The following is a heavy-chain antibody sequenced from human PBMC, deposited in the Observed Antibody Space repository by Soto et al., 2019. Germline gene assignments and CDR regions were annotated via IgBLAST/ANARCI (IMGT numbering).Heavy chain of an antibody. D-gene: IGHD3-3*01. V-gene: IGHV4-39*07. Sequence: SETLSLTCTVSGGSISSYYWGWIRQPPGKGLEWIGSIYYSGSTYYNPSLKSRVTISVGTSKNQFSLKLSSVTAADTVVYYCARGQPPYYDFWSGYFPTVYYYYMDVWGKGTTVTVSS. CDR1: GGSISSYY. J-gene: IGHJ6*03. CDR3: ARGQPPYYDFWSGYFPTVYYYYMDV. CDR2: IYYSGST.